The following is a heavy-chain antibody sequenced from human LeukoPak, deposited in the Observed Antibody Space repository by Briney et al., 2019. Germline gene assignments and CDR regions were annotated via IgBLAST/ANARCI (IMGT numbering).Heavy chain of an antibody. Sequence: GGSHRLSCAASGFTFSSYAMSWVRQAPGKGLEWVANIKDDGSEKNYVDSVKGRFTISKDNAKNSLYLQMNSLKAEDTAVYYCARGGGRHVEYWGQGKLVTVSS. V-gene: IGHV3-7*05. CDR1: GFTFSSYA. CDR3: ARGGGRHVEY. D-gene: IGHD2/OR15-2a*01. J-gene: IGHJ4*02. CDR2: IKDDGSEK.